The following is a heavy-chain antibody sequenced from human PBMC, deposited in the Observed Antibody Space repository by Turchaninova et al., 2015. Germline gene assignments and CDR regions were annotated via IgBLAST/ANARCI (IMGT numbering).Heavy chain of an antibody. CDR3: ARKTTDDDSFDI. CDR2: MYQIGST. Sequence: QLQLQESGSGLVKPSQTLSLTCAVSGGSISRGGYSWSWIRQPPGKGLEWLGDMYQIGSTYYNPSLKGRVTISGDRSKNQFSLEVSSVTAADTAIYYCARKTTDDDSFDIWGQGTLVTVSS. V-gene: IGHV4-30-2*01. D-gene: IGHD4-17*01. CDR1: GGSISRGGYS. J-gene: IGHJ3*02.